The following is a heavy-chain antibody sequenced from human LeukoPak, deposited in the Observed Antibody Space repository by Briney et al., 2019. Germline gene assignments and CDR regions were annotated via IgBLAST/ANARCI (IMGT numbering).Heavy chain of an antibody. D-gene: IGHD3-22*01. V-gene: IGHV3-30*18. CDR1: GFTFSSYG. CDR2: ISYDGSNK. Sequence: GGSLRLSCAASGFTFSSYGMHWVRQAPGKGLEWVAVISYDGSNKYYADSVKGRFTNSRDNSKNTLYLQMNSLRAEDTAVYYCAKDLDYYDVLGKIGYWGQGTLVTVSS. CDR3: AKDLDYYDVLGKIGY. J-gene: IGHJ4*02.